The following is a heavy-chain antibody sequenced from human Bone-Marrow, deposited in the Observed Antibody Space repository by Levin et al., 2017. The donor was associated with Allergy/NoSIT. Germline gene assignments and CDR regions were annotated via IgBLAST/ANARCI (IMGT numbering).Heavy chain of an antibody. CDR1: GGSISSYY. CDR2: IYYSGST. J-gene: IGHJ5*02. D-gene: IGHD2-15*01. Sequence: SETLSLTCTVSGGSISSYYWSWIRQPPGKGLEWIGYIYYSGSTNYNPSLKSRVTISVDTSKNQFSLKLSSVTAADTAVYYCARGDCSGGSCSWFDPWGQGTLVTVSS. CDR3: ARGDCSGGSCSWFDP. V-gene: IGHV4-59*01.